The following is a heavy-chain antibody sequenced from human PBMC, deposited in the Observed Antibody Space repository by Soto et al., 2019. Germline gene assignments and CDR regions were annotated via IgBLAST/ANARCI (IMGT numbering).Heavy chain of an antibody. CDR1: GYTFTGYY. J-gene: IGHJ4*02. Sequence: QVQLVQSGAEVKKPGASVKVSCKASGYTFTGYYMHWVRQAPGQGLEWMGWINPNSGGTKHAKKFQGWVTMTRDTSISTAYMELRRLRSDDTAVYFCARDIGSGPQYYFDYWGQGTLVTVSS. V-gene: IGHV1-2*04. CDR2: INPNSGGT. D-gene: IGHD6-19*01. CDR3: ARDIGSGPQYYFDY.